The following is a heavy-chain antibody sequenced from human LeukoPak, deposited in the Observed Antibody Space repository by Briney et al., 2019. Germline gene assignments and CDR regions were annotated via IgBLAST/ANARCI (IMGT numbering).Heavy chain of an antibody. D-gene: IGHD6-6*01. CDR1: GFTFRRYA. CDR3: AKDVNIAVRPHYFDY. V-gene: IGHV3-23*01. Sequence: GGSLRLSCAGSGFTFRRYAMNWVRQAPGKGLEWVSAISGSDDSKTYYAASVKGRFTISRDNTKNTLYLQMNSLRAEDTAVYYCAKDVNIAVRPHYFDYWGQGTLVTVSS. CDR2: ISGSDDSKT. J-gene: IGHJ4*02.